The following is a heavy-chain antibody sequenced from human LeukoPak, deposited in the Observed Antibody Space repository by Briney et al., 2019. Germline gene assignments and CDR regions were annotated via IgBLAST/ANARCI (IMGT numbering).Heavy chain of an antibody. J-gene: IGHJ5*02. V-gene: IGHV3-49*04. CDR1: GFTFGDYA. D-gene: IGHD3-10*01. CDR2: IRSKAYGGTT. CDR3: TREYGSGSYADWFDP. Sequence: GGSLRLSCTASGFTFGDYAMSWVRQAPGKGLEWVGVIRSKAYGGTTEYAASVKGRFTISRDDSKSIAYLQMNSLKTEDTAVYYRTREYGSGSYADWFDPWGQGTLVTVSS.